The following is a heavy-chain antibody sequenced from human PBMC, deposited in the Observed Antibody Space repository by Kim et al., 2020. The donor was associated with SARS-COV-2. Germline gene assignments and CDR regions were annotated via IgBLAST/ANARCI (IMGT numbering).Heavy chain of an antibody. Sequence: GGSLRLSCAASGFTFSSYSMNWVRQAPGKGLEWVSSISSSSSYTYYADSVKGRFTISRDNAKNSLYLQMNSLRAEDTAVYYCAGGIWRHFDGYYYIDVRG. CDR1: GFTFSSYS. D-gene: IGHD2-15*01. J-gene: IGHJ6*03. V-gene: IGHV3-21*01. CDR3: AGGIWRHFDGYYYIDV. CDR2: ISSSSSYT.